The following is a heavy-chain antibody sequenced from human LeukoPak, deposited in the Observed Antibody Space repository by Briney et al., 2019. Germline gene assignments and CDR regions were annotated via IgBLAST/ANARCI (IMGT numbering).Heavy chain of an antibody. CDR3: ARAHYDFWSGYPYYYYYYMDV. V-gene: IGHV4-4*09. D-gene: IGHD3-3*01. Sequence: SETLSRTCTVSGGSISSYYWSWIRQPPGKGLEWIGYIYTSGSTNYNPSLKSRVTISVDTSKNQFSLKLSSVTAADTAVYYCARAHYDFWSGYPYYYYYYMDVWGKGTTVTVSS. CDR1: GGSISSYY. J-gene: IGHJ6*03. CDR2: IYTSGST.